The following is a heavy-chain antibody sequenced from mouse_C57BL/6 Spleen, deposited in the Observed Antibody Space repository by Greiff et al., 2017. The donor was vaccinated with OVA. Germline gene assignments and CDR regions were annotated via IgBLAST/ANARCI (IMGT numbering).Heavy chain of an antibody. J-gene: IGHJ2*01. CDR2: ISPGNSDT. D-gene: IGHD1-1*01. V-gene: IGHV1-5*01. CDR1: GYTFTSYW. CDR3: TREYGSDY. Sequence: VQLQPSGTVLARPGASVKMSCKTSGYTFTSYWLHWVKQRPGQGLEWIGAISPGNSDTSYNQKFKGKAKLNAVTSASTAYMELSSLTNEDAAVYYCTREYGSDYWGQGTTLTVSS.